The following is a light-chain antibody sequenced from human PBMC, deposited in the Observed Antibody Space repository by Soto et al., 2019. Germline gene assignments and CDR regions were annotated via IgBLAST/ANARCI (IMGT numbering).Light chain of an antibody. J-gene: IGKJ4*01. Sequence: EIVLTQSPGTLSLSPGEGATLSCRASQSVSSSYLAWYQQKPGQAPRLLIYGASSRATGIPDRFSGSGSGTDFTLTISRLEPEDFAVYYCQQYGSSRKTFGGGTRV. CDR2: GAS. V-gene: IGKV3-20*01. CDR3: QQYGSSRKT. CDR1: QSVSSSY.